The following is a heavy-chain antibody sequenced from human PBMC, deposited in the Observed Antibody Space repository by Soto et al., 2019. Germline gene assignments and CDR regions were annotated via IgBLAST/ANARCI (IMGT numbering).Heavy chain of an antibody. CDR3: ARGRRCGGDCYPYYYYYGMDV. Sequence: SETLSLTWAVYGGSFSGYYWSWIRQPPGKGLEWIGEINHSGSTNYNPSLKSRVTISVDTSKNQFSLKLSSVTAADTAVYYCARGRRCGGDCYPYYYYYGMDVWGQGTTVTVSS. J-gene: IGHJ6*02. CDR2: INHSGST. V-gene: IGHV4-34*01. CDR1: GGSFSGYY. D-gene: IGHD2-21*02.